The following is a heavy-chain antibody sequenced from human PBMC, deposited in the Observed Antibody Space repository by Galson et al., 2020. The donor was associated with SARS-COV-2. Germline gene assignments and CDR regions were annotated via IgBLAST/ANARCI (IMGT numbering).Heavy chain of an antibody. J-gene: IGHJ4*02. CDR3: ARDLAYSSTSDY. D-gene: IGHD6-13*01. V-gene: IGHV3-33*01. Sequence: GGSLRLSCEASGFTFSSYGMHWVRQAPGKGLEWVAVIWYDGSNKYYADSVKGRFTISRDNSKNTLYLQMNSLRAEDTAVYYCARDLAYSSTSDYWGQGTLVTVSS. CDR2: IWYDGSNK. CDR1: GFTFSSYG.